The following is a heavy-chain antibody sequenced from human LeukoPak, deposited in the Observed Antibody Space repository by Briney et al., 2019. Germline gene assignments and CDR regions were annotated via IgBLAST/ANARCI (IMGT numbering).Heavy chain of an antibody. V-gene: IGHV3-11*06. D-gene: IGHD3-22*01. Sequence: RGSLRLSCAASGFTFSDYYMSWIRQAPGKGLEWVSYITSSSYTNYADSVKGRFTISRDNAKNSLYLQMNSLRPEDTAVYYCARDAGGYYPDYWGQGTLVTVSS. J-gene: IGHJ4*02. CDR1: GFTFSDYY. CDR2: ITSSSYT. CDR3: ARDAGGYYPDY.